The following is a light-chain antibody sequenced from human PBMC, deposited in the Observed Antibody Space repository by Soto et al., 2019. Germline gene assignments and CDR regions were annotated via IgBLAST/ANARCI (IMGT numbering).Light chain of an antibody. CDR3: SSYINSSTLV. J-gene: IGLJ3*02. CDR2: EDS. CDR1: SSDVGGYNF. V-gene: IGLV2-14*01. Sequence: QSALTQPASVSGSPGQSITISCTGTSSDVGGYNFVSWYQQHPGKAPNLMIYEDSNRPSGVSNRFSGSKSGNTASLTISGLQAEDEADYYCSSYINSSTLVFGGGTQLTVL.